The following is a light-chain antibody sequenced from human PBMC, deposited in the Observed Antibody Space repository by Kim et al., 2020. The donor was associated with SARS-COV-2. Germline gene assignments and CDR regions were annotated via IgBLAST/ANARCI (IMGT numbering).Light chain of an antibody. V-gene: IGKV1-33*01. Sequence: ASVGDRVTISCQASQNIINYLNWYQHKPGKGPQLLNDDASNLETGVPSRCRGSGSGTQFTLTINSLQPEDIGTYYCQQYDSLPYNFGQGTKVDIK. J-gene: IGKJ2*01. CDR2: DAS. CDR1: QNIINY. CDR3: QQYDSLPYN.